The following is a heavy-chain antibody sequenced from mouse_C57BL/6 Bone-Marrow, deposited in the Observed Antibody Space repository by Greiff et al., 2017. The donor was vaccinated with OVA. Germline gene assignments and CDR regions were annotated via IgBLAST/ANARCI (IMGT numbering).Heavy chain of an antibody. D-gene: IGHD3-1*01. Sequence: DVKLVESGGGLVKPGGSLKLSCAASGFTFSSYAMSWVRQTPEKRLEWVATISDGGSYTYYPDNVKGRFTISRDNAKNNLYLQMSHLKSEDTAMYYCARDRGAYWGQGTLVTVSA. J-gene: IGHJ3*01. V-gene: IGHV5-4*01. CDR1: GFTFSSYA. CDR3: ARDRGAY. CDR2: ISDGGSYT.